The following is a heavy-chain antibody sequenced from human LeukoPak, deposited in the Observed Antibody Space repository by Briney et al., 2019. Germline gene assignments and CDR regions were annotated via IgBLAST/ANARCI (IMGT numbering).Heavy chain of an antibody. CDR2: ISSSSSTI. Sequence: TGGSLRLSCAASGFTFSSYSMNWVRQAPGKGLEWVSYISSSSSTIYYADSVKGRFTISRDNAQNSLYLQMNSLRDEDTAVYYCARDYSYGPADAFDIWGQGTMVTVSS. CDR3: ARDYSYGPADAFDI. J-gene: IGHJ3*02. V-gene: IGHV3-48*02. CDR1: GFTFSSYS. D-gene: IGHD5-18*01.